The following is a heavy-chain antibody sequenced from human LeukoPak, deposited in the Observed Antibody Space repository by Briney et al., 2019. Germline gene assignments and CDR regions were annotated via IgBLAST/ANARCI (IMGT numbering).Heavy chain of an antibody. V-gene: IGHV3-21*01. CDR2: INSGSTYM. D-gene: IGHD1-1*01. J-gene: IGHJ6*03. CDR3: ARVEATTGRNYHYYYMDV. Sequence: GGSLRLSCAASGFTFSTSAMNWVRQAPGKGLEWVSSINSGSTYMYYSDSVKGRFTISRDNAKNSLHLQMSSLRAEDTAVYFCARVEATTGRNYHYYYMDVWGKGTTVTVSS. CDR1: GFTFSTSA.